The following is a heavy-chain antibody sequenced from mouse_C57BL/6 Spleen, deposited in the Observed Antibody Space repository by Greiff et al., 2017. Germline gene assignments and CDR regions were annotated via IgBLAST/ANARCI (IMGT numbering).Heavy chain of an antibody. Sequence: QVQLQQPGAELVMPGASVKLSCKASGYTFTSYWMHWVKQRPGQGLEWIGEIDPSDSYTNYNQKFKGKSTLTVDKSSSTAYMQLSSLTSEDSVVYYCARELGRMDYWGQGTSVTVSS. D-gene: IGHD4-1*01. J-gene: IGHJ4*01. V-gene: IGHV1-69*01. CDR3: ARELGRMDY. CDR2: IDPSDSYT. CDR1: GYTFTSYW.